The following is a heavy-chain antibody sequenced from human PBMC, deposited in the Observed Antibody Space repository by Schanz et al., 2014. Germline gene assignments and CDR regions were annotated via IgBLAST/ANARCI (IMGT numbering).Heavy chain of an antibody. Sequence: QVQVIQSGPEVKKPGASVKVSCKASGYTFTNHYLHWVRQAPGQGLEWMGRISPSSGGTNYAQKFQGRVTMTWDRSISTANMELSRLRSDDTAVYYCARENKDYDSILNKFFHYGLDLWGQGTTVTVSS. J-gene: IGHJ6*02. V-gene: IGHV1-2*06. CDR2: ISPSSGGT. CDR1: GYTFTNHY. D-gene: IGHD3-3*02. CDR3: ARENKDYDSILNKFFHYGLDL.